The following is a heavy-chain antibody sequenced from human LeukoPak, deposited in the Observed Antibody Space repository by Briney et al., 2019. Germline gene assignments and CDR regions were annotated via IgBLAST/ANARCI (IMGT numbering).Heavy chain of an antibody. J-gene: IGHJ6*02. Sequence: ASVKVSCKASGYTFTSYYMHWVRQAPGQGLEWMGIINPSGGSTSHAQKFQGRVTMTRDTSTSTVYMELSSLRSEDTAVYYCARDRAGTTSWAGYYYYYGMDVWGQGTTVTVSS. V-gene: IGHV1-46*01. CDR3: ARDRAGTTSWAGYYYYYGMDV. CDR2: INPSGGST. D-gene: IGHD1-1*01. CDR1: GYTFTSYY.